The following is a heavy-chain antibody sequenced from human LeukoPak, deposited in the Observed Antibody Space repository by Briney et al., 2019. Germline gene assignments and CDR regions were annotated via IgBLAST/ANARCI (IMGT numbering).Heavy chain of an antibody. CDR1: GFTFSSYA. V-gene: IGHV3-23*01. J-gene: IGHJ4*02. CDR3: AKDPDSCRSTSCYLFDY. Sequence: GGSLRLSCAASGFTFSSYAMSWVRQAPGKGLEWVSAISGSAGSTYYADSVKGRFTISRDNSKNTLYLQMNSLRAEDTAVYYCAKDPDSCRSTSCYLFDYWGQGTLVTVSS. CDR2: ISGSAGST. D-gene: IGHD2-2*01.